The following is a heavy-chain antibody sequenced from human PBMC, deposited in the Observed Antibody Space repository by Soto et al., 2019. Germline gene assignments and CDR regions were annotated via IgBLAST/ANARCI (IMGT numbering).Heavy chain of an antibody. CDR3: AKCDVMVQWLLHFV. J-gene: IGHJ4*02. D-gene: IGHD6-19*01. CDR1: GFTFSSYA. Sequence: GGSLRLSCAASGFTFSSYAMSWVRQAPGKGLEWVSAISGSGGSTYYADSVKGRFTISRDNSKNTLYLQMNSLRAEDTAVYYCAKCDVMVQWLLHFVWGQGTLVTVSS. CDR2: ISGSGGST. V-gene: IGHV3-23*01.